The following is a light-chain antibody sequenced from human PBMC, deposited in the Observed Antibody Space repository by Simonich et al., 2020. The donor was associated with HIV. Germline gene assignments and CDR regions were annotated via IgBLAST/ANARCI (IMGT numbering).Light chain of an antibody. CDR1: HSISTY. V-gene: IGKV1-39*01. Sequence: DIQMTQSPSSLSASVGDRVTITCRASHSISTYLNWYQQKPGKAPNLLIYAASSVQSGVPARFSGSGPGTDFTLTISSLQPEDFATDYCQQSYSTLYTFGQGTKLEIK. CDR2: AAS. CDR3: QQSYSTLYT. J-gene: IGKJ2*01.